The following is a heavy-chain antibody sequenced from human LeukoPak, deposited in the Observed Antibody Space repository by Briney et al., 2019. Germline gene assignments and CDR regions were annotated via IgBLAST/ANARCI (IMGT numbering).Heavy chain of an antibody. J-gene: IGHJ4*02. CDR2: INPSDGTT. CDR3: ARGPTDMDFDY. Sequence: GASVKVSCKSSGYTFTKSDYIHWVRQAPGQGLAWMGIINPSDGTTFYAQKFQGRVTLTRDTSTNTVFMELSSLRSDDTAVFYCARGPTDMDFDYWGQGSLVTVSS. CDR1: GYTFTKSDY. V-gene: IGHV1-46*01.